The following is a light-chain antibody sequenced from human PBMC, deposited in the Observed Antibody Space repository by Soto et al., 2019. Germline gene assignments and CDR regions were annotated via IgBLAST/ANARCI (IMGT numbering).Light chain of an antibody. CDR3: SSYVGATTRV. V-gene: IGLV2-14*02. CDR1: SSDIGSYSL. CDR2: EAS. Sequence: QSVLTQPASVSGSPGQSITISCTGTSSDIGSYSLVSWYQQYPGKAPKLMIYEASKRPSGVSDRFSGSKSGNTASLTISGLQAEDEADYYCSSYVGATTRVFGTGTKVTVL. J-gene: IGLJ1*01.